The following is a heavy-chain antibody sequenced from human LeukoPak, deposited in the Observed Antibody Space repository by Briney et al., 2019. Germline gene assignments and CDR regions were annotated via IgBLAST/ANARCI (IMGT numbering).Heavy chain of an antibody. Sequence: ASVTLSCTASGYTFTGYYMHWVRQAPAQGLEWMGWINPNSGGTNYAQKFQGRVTMTRDTSISTAYMERSRLRSDDTAVYYCARELDYYGSGSLDYWGQGTLVTVSS. D-gene: IGHD3-10*01. J-gene: IGHJ4*02. CDR3: ARELDYYGSGSLDY. CDR1: GYTFTGYY. CDR2: INPNSGGT. V-gene: IGHV1-2*02.